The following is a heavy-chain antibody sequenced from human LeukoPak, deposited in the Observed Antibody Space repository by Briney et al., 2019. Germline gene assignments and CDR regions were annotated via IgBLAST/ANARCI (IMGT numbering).Heavy chain of an antibody. J-gene: IGHJ4*02. CDR3: ARGNGGSYTNGVVDY. CDR2: IYYSGSS. D-gene: IGHD1-26*01. CDR1: GGSISGYH. Sequence: SETLSLTCNVSGGSISGYHWSWIRQPPGKGLEWLGYIYYSGSSNYNPSLKSRVTISVDTSKNQFSLKLSSVTAADTAVYYCARGNGGSYTNGVVDYWGQGTLVTVSS. V-gene: IGHV4-59*01.